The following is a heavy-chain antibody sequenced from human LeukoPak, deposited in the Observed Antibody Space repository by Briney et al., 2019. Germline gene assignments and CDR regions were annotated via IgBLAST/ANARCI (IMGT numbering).Heavy chain of an antibody. CDR3: AKGSSSGWYLFGY. D-gene: IGHD6-19*01. CDR2: ISGSGGST. CDR1: GFTFSSYA. V-gene: IGHV3-23*01. J-gene: IGHJ4*02. Sequence: AGSLRLSCAASGFTFSSYAMSWVRQAPGKGLEWVSAISGSGGSTYYADSVKGRFTISRDNSKNTLYLQMNSLRAEDTAVYYCAKGSSSGWYLFGYWGQGTLVTVSS.